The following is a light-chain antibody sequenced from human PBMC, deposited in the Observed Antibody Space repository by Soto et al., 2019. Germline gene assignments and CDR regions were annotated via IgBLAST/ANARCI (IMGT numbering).Light chain of an antibody. J-gene: IGLJ1*01. CDR1: SSDVGGYDF. Sequence: QSVLTQPRSVSGSPGQSVTISCTGTSSDVGGYDFVSWYQQHPGKAPKLMISDVSKRPSGVPDRFSGSKSGNTASLTISGLQAEDEADYYCCSYAGSSNVFGTGTKVTVL. CDR2: DVS. CDR3: CSYAGSSNV. V-gene: IGLV2-11*01.